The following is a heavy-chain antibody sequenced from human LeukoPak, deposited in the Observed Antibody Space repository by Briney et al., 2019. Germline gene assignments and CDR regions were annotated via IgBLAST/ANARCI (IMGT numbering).Heavy chain of an antibody. Sequence: PGGSLRLSCAASGFIFNSYAMSWVRQAPGKGLEWVSGFRDSGDNTFYAEYAKGRFTISRDTSKNTLHLQMNSLRVEDTAIYYCAKSFIGRWYAFDYWGQGTLVTVSS. CDR2: FRDSGDNT. D-gene: IGHD6-13*01. CDR1: GFIFNSYA. CDR3: AKSFIGRWYAFDY. J-gene: IGHJ4*02. V-gene: IGHV3-23*01.